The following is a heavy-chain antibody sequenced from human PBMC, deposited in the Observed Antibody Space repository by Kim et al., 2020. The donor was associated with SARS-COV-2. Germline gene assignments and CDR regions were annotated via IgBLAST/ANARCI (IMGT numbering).Heavy chain of an antibody. J-gene: IGHJ3*02. V-gene: IGHV3-33*01. D-gene: IGHD6-6*01. CDR2: IWYDGSNK. CDR3: ATYSSSSASAFDI. CDR1: GFTFSSDG. Sequence: GGSLRLSCAASGFTFSSDGMHWVRQAPGKGLEWVAVIWYDGSNKYYADSVKGRFTISRDNSKNTLYLQMNSLRAEDTAVYYCATYSSSSASAFDIWGQGTMVTVSS.